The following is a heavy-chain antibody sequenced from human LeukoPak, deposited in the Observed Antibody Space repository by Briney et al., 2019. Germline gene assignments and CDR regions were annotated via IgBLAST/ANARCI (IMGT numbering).Heavy chain of an antibody. CDR3: ATSPGYDY. CDR2: IYSGGSR. CDR1: GFTFSSFG. J-gene: IGHJ4*02. Sequence: GGSLRLSCAASGFTFSSFGMSWVRQAPGKGLEWVSVIYSGGSRYYADSVKGRFTISRDNSKNTMYLQMNSLRAEDTAVYYCATSPGYDYWGQGTLVTVSS. V-gene: IGHV3-53*01. D-gene: IGHD1-14*01.